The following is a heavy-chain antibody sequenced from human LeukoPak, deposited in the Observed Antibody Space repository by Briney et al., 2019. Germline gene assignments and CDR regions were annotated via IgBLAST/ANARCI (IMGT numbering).Heavy chain of an antibody. CDR2: FDSENNKM. D-gene: IGHD6-19*01. CDR3: ATDRVYRSSGRSWGFFDY. V-gene: IGHV1-24*01. J-gene: IGHJ4*02. CDR1: GYSLSDLS. Sequence: GASVKVSCKISGYSLSDLSIHWVREAPGEGLEWMGGFDSENNKMVYSQKFQGRVTMTEDTSADTAYMELTSLRSEDTAVYRATDRVYRSSGRSWGFFDYWGQGTLVIVSA.